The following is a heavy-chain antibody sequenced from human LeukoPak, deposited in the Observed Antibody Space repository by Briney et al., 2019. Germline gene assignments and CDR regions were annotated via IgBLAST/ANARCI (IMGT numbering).Heavy chain of an antibody. V-gene: IGHV4-39*01. CDR2: IYYSGST. D-gene: IGHD6-19*01. CDR3: ASLSGWLRDY. CDR1: GGSISSSSYY. J-gene: IGHJ4*02. Sequence: PSETLSLTCTVSGGSISSSSYYWGWIRQPPGKGLEWIGSIYYSGSTYYNPSLKSRVTISVDTSKNQFSLKLSSVTAADTAVYYCASLSGWLRDYWGQGTLVTVSS.